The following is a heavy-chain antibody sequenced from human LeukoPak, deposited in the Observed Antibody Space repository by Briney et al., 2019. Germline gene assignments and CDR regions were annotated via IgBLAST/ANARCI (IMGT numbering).Heavy chain of an antibody. D-gene: IGHD6-19*01. V-gene: IGHV3-7*01. CDR3: ARGYSMGGQWLVGDTHFDS. CDR2: IKHDGSDK. CDR1: GFTFSTYW. Sequence: PGGSLRLSCAASGFTFSTYWMSWVRQAPGKGLEWVANIKHDGSDKFYVDSVKGRFTISRDNAKNSLFLQMNSLRAEDTAVYYCARGYSMGGQWLVGDTHFDSWGQGTLVTVSS. J-gene: IGHJ4*02.